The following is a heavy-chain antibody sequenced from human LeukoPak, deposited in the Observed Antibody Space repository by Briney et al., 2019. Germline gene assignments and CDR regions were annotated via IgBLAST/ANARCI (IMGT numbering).Heavy chain of an antibody. CDR1: GFTFSSYA. Sequence: GGSLRLSCAASGFTFSSYAMSWVRQAPGKGLEWVSAISGSGTNTYYADSVKGRFTTSRDNSKNTLYLQINSLRAEDTAVYYCAKDPFRARISAPDYWGQGTLVTVSS. J-gene: IGHJ4*02. CDR3: AKDPFRARISAPDY. D-gene: IGHD6-6*01. CDR2: ISGSGTNT. V-gene: IGHV3-23*01.